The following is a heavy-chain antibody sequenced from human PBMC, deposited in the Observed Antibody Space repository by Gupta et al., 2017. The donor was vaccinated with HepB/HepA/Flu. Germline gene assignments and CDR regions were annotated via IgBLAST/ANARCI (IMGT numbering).Heavy chain of an antibody. V-gene: IGHV3-30-3*01. CDR3: ARVAASTLYYYYYGMDV. J-gene: IGHJ6*02. Sequence: QVQLVESGGGVVQPGRSLRLSCAASGFTFSSYAMHWVRQAPGKGLEWVAVISYDGSNKYYADSVKGRFTISRDNSKNTLYLQMNSLRAEDTAVYYCARVAASTLYYYYYGMDVWGQGTTVTVSS. D-gene: IGHD5-18*01. CDR1: GFTFSSYA. CDR2: ISYDGSNK.